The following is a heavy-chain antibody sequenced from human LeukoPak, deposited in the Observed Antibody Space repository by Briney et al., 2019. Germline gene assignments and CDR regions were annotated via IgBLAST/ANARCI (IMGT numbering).Heavy chain of an antibody. CDR3: ASPDCGGDCYYPNDAFDI. Sequence: SETLSLTCTVSGGSISSYYWSWIRQPPGKGLEWIGEINHSGSTNYNPSLKSRVTISVDTSKNQFSLKLGSVTAADTAVYYCASPDCGGDCYYPNDAFDIWGQGTMVTVSS. CDR1: GGSISSYY. D-gene: IGHD2-21*02. J-gene: IGHJ3*02. V-gene: IGHV4-34*01. CDR2: INHSGST.